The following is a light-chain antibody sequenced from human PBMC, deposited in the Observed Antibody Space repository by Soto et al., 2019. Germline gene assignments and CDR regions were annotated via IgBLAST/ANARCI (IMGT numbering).Light chain of an antibody. CDR2: TGS. J-gene: IGKJ4*01. CDR1: QSISSW. V-gene: IGKV1-12*01. CDR3: QQTHTFPLT. Sequence: DIQMTQSPSSVSASVGDTVAITCPASQSISSWLAWYQQRPGEAPKLLIYTGSILQVGVPSRFSGSGSGTDFIRTIDNLQPEDFATYYCQQTHTFPLTLGGGTKVEIK.